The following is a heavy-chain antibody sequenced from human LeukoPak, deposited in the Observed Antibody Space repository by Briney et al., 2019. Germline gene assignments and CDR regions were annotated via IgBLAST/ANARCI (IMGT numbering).Heavy chain of an antibody. Sequence: GGSLRLSCAASGFTVSSNYMSWVRQAPGKGLEWVSVIYSGGSTYYADSVKGRFTISRDNSKNTLYLQMNSLRSEDTAVYYCARALHGDLYYYYYMDVWGKGTTVTVSS. CDR3: ARALHGDLYYYYYMDV. CDR1: GFTVSSNY. V-gene: IGHV3-53*05. D-gene: IGHD7-27*01. J-gene: IGHJ6*03. CDR2: IYSGGST.